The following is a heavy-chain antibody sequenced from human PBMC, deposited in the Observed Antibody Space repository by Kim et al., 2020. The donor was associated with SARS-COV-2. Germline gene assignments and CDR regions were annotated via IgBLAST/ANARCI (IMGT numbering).Heavy chain of an antibody. CDR1: GGTFSSYA. D-gene: IGHD3-10*01. V-gene: IGHV1-69*13. CDR3: ARVDGSHNLKALDY. Sequence: SVKVSCKASGGTFSSYAISWVRQAPGQGLEWMGGIIPIFGTANYAQKFQGRVTITADESTSTAYMELSSLSSEDTAVYYCARVDGSHNLKALDYWGQGTRLTVSS. CDR2: IIPIFGTA. J-gene: IGHJ4*02.